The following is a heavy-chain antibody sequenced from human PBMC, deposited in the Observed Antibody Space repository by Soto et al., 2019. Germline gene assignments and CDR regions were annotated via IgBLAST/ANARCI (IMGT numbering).Heavy chain of an antibody. V-gene: IGHV4-38-2*01. J-gene: IGHJ4*02. D-gene: IGHD3-3*01. Sequence: PSETLSLTCAASGYSISSGYYWGWIRQPAGKGLEWIGSIYHSGSTYYNPSLKSRVTISVDTSKNQFSLKLSSVTAADTAVYYCASTDITIFGVVISGFDYWGQGTLVTVSS. CDR2: IYHSGST. CDR3: ASTDITIFGVVISGFDY. CDR1: GYSISSGYY.